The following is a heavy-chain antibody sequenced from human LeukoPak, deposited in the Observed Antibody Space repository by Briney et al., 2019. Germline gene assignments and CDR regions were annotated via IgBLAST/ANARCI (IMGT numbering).Heavy chain of an antibody. V-gene: IGHV3-23*01. CDR2: ISGSGAST. D-gene: IGHD5-12*01. CDR3: AKEWLRFDY. Sequence: GGSLRLSCAASGFTFSSFAMSWVRQAPGKGLEWVSTISGSGASTYYADSVKGRLTISRDNSKNTLSLQMNSLRAEDTALYYCAKEWLRFDYWGQGTLVTVSS. CDR1: GFTFSSFA. J-gene: IGHJ4*02.